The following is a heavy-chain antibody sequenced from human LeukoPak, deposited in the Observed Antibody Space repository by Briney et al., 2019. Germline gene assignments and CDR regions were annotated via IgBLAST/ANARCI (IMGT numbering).Heavy chain of an antibody. CDR2: ISGSCGST. V-gene: IGHV3-23*01. CDR3: ATLGQLRPPYYYYYGMDV. J-gene: IGHJ6*02. CDR1: GCSISSGGYY. D-gene: IGHD6-13*01. Sequence: ETLSLTCTGSGCSISSGGYYWSWLRQHPGKRLEWVSAISGSCGSTYYADSVKGRFTISRDNSKNTLYLQMNSLRAEDTAVYYCATLGQLRPPYYYYYGMDVWGQGTTVTVSS.